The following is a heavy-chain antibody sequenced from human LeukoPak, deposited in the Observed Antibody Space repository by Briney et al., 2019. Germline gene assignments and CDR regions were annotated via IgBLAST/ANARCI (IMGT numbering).Heavy chain of an antibody. CDR1: GFTFSNYW. CDR2: VSGDGSST. V-gene: IGHV3-74*01. J-gene: IGHJ4*02. Sequence: GGSLRLSCAASGFTFSNYWMHWVRQAPGKGLVWVSHVSGDGSSTTYADSVKGRFTISRDNAKNTLYLHMNSLRADDTAVYYCARNSGYDVTFDSWGQGTLVTVSS. D-gene: IGHD5-12*01. CDR3: ARNSGYDVTFDS.